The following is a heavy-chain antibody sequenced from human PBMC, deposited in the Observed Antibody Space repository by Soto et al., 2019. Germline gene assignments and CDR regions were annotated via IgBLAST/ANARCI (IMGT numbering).Heavy chain of an antibody. CDR2: IYHSGST. Sequence: SETLSLTCAVSVGSISSCGYSWSWIRQPPGKGLEWIGYIYHSGSTYYNPSLKSRVTISVDRSKNQFSLKLSSVTAADTAVYYCAGGYGSGSYYNNGIDYWGQGTLVTVS. CDR3: AGGYGSGSYYNNGIDY. D-gene: IGHD3-10*01. CDR1: VGSISSCGYS. J-gene: IGHJ4*02. V-gene: IGHV4-30-2*01.